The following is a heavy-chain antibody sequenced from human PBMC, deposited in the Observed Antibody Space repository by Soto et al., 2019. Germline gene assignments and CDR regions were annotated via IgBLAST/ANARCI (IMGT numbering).Heavy chain of an antibody. CDR2: INGGSGNT. V-gene: IGHV1-3*01. CDR1: GFTFTSYA. Sequence: VASVKVSCKSSGFTFTSYAIHWLRQAPGQRXQWMGWINGGSGNTKYSQDFQGRVTFTRDTFATTAYLELSSLRSEDTAVYYCARVPPWGNSAGDYYIQNYDSWGQGTPVTVSS. J-gene: IGHJ4*02. D-gene: IGHD3-10*01. CDR3: ARVPPWGNSAGDYYIQNYDS.